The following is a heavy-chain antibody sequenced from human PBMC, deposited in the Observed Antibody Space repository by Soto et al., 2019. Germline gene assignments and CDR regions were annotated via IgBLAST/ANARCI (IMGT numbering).Heavy chain of an antibody. D-gene: IGHD2-15*01. CDR1: GGTFSSYT. CDR3: ARGGLGVVAATGEDY. Sequence: QVQLVQSGAEVKKPGSSVKVSCKASGGTFSSYTISWVRQAPGQGLEWMGRIIPILGIANYAQKFQGRVTITADKSTSTAYMERSSLRSEDTAVYYCARGGLGVVAATGEDYWGQGTLVTVSS. CDR2: IIPILGIA. J-gene: IGHJ4*02. V-gene: IGHV1-69*02.